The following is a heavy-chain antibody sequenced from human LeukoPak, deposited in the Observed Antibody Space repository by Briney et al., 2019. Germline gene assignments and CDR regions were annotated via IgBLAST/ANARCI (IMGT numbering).Heavy chain of an antibody. CDR3: ARDGDSSGWYNLPNYFDY. CDR2: ISSSSTI. J-gene: IGHJ4*02. CDR1: GFTFSSYS. D-gene: IGHD6-19*01. Sequence: GGSLRLSCAASGFTFSSYSMNWVRRAPGKGLEWVSYISSSSTIYYADSVKGRFTISRDNAKNSLYLQMNSLRAEDTAVYYCARDGDSSGWYNLPNYFDYWGQGTLVTVSS. V-gene: IGHV3-48*01.